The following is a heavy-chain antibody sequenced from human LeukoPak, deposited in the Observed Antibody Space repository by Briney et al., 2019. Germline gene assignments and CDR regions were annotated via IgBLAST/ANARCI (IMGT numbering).Heavy chain of an antibody. CDR2: ISYDGSNK. CDR3: AKDPSSVVPAAKTLYYYYYGMDV. CDR1: GFTFSSYG. Sequence: GRSLRLSCAASGFTFSSYGMHWVRQAPGKGLEWVAVISYDGSNKYYADSVKGRFTNSRDNSKNTLYLQMNSLRAEDTAVYYCAKDPSSVVPAAKTLYYYYYGMDVWGKGTTVTVSS. D-gene: IGHD2-2*01. J-gene: IGHJ6*04. V-gene: IGHV3-30*18.